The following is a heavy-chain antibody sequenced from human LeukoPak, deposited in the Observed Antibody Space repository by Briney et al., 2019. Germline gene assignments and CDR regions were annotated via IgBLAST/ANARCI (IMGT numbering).Heavy chain of an antibody. Sequence: PGGSLRLSCAASGFTFSNYDMHRVRQATGKGLEWVSSIGTVGDTYYSDSVKGRFTISRENAKNSWYLQMSSLRAGDTAVYYCLRDCNNIRCSGARMDVWGQGTTVIISS. CDR3: LRDCNNIRCSGARMDV. D-gene: IGHD2/OR15-2a*01. V-gene: IGHV3-13*01. CDR1: GFTFSNYD. J-gene: IGHJ6*02. CDR2: IGTVGDT.